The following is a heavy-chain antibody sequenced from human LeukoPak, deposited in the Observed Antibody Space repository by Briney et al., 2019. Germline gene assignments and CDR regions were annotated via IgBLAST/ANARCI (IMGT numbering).Heavy chain of an antibody. Sequence: GGSLRLSCAASGFTFSSYSMNWVRQAPGKGLEWVSYISSSSSTIYYADSVKGRFTLSRDNAKNSLYLQMNSLRAEDTAVYYCARDRIGGHYAYYFDYWGQGTLVTVSS. CDR2: ISSSSSTI. V-gene: IGHV3-48*01. D-gene: IGHD3-10*01. CDR3: ARDRIGGHYAYYFDY. CDR1: GFTFSSYS. J-gene: IGHJ4*02.